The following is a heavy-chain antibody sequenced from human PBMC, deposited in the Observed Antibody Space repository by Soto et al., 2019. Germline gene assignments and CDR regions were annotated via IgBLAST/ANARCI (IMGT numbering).Heavy chain of an antibody. V-gene: IGHV3-7*03. CDR3: ARDEFRAVAGDYYYYGMDV. CDR1: GFTFSSYW. Sequence: GGSLRLSCAASGFTFSSYWMSWVRQAPGKXLEWVANIKQDGSEKYYVDSVKGRFTISRDNAKNSLYLQMNSLRAEDTAVYYCARDEFRAVAGDYYYYGMDVWGQGTTVTVSS. CDR2: IKQDGSEK. J-gene: IGHJ6*02. D-gene: IGHD6-19*01.